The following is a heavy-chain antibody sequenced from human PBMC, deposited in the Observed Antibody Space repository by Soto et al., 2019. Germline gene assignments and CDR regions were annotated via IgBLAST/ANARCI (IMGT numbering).Heavy chain of an antibody. D-gene: IGHD3-10*01. CDR3: ARGNGSGSYSSGGYDYYGMDV. V-gene: IGHV3-33*01. CDR1: GFTFSSYG. Sequence: GGSLRLSCAASGFTFSSYGMHWVRQAPGKGLEWVAVIWYDGSNKYYADSVKGRFTISRDNSKNTLYLQMNSLRAEDTAVYYCARGNGSGSYSSGGYDYYGMDVWGQGTTVTVSS. J-gene: IGHJ6*02. CDR2: IWYDGSNK.